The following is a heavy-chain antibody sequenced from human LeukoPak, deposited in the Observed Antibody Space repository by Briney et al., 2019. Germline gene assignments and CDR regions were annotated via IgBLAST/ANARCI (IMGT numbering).Heavy chain of an antibody. CDR1: GGSFSGYY. Sequence: SENLSLTCAVYGGSFSGYYWSWIRQPPGKGLEWIGEINHSGSTNYNPSLKSRVTISVDTSRNQFSLKLSSVTAADTAVYYCARVLSVAAIPGFDYWGQGTLVTVSS. CDR3: ARVLSVAAIPGFDY. V-gene: IGHV4-34*01. D-gene: IGHD6-19*01. J-gene: IGHJ4*02. CDR2: INHSGST.